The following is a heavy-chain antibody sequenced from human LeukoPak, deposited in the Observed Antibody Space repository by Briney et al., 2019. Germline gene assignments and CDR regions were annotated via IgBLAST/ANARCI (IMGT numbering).Heavy chain of an antibody. V-gene: IGHV3-7*01. D-gene: IGHD3-3*01. CDR2: IKQDGSEK. J-gene: IGHJ2*01. CDR3: TRAITIGGITIPFDL. CDR1: GFSFSSYW. Sequence: PGGSLRLSCAASGFSFSSYWMSWVRQAPGEGPEWVANIKQDGSEKKYVDSLKGRFTISRDNAKNSLFLQVNSLRVEDTAVYYCTRAITIGGITIPFDLWGRGTLVTVSS.